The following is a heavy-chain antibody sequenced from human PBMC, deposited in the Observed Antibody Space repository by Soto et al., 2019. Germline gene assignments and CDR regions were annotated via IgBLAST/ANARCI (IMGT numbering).Heavy chain of an antibody. CDR1: GYSFSNYN. CDR2: ISGYNGNT. J-gene: IGHJ3*02. D-gene: IGHD2-21*01. CDR3: ARDKVCGGFDI. Sequence: QVQLVQSGPELKKPGASVKVSCRSSGYSFSNYNFCWVRQAPGQGLEWLGWISGYNGNTKYAQKFQGRVTMTTDSFTSTAYMELRSLRSDDTAVYYCARDKVCGGFDIWGQGTMVTVSS. V-gene: IGHV1-18*01.